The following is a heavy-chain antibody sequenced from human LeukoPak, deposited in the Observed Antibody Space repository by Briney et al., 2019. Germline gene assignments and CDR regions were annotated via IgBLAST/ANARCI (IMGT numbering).Heavy chain of an antibody. CDR3: ARLLGGSDWYSDY. V-gene: IGHV4-39*01. D-gene: IGHD3-16*01. Sequence: SETLSLTCTVSGGSISSSRCYWGWIRQPPGKGLEWIGSIYSTGGTYYNPSLKSRVTISVDTSKNQLSLKLNSVTAADTAVYYCARLLGGSDWYSDYWGQGTLVTVSS. CDR2: IYSTGGT. J-gene: IGHJ4*02. CDR1: GGSISSSRCY.